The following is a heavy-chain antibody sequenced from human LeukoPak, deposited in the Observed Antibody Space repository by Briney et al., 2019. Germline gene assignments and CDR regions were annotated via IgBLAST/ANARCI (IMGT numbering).Heavy chain of an antibody. CDR1: GGSISSYY. CDR2: IYYSGST. CDR3: ARRVVVVVVATYYFDY. Sequence: SETLSLTCTVSGGSISSYYWSWIRQPPGKGLEWIGYIYYSGSTNYNPSLKSRVTISVDTSKNQFSLKLRSVTAADTAVYYCARRVVVVVVATYYFDYWGQGTLVTVSS. D-gene: IGHD2-15*01. J-gene: IGHJ4*02. V-gene: IGHV4-59*08.